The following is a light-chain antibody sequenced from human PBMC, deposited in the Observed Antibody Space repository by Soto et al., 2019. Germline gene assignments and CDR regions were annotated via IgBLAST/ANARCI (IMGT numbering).Light chain of an antibody. CDR3: QQYGSSGT. V-gene: IGKV3-20*01. J-gene: IGKJ1*01. CDR1: QSVSSN. CDR2: GAS. Sequence: EIVLTQSPATLSVSPGERATLSCRASQSVSSNLAWYQQKPGQAPRLLIYGASNRATGIPDRLSVSGSGTDFTIPIRRLEPEDFAVYYCQQYGSSGTFGQGTKVDIK.